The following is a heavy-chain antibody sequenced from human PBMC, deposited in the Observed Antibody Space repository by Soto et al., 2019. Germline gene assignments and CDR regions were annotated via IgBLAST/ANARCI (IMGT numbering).Heavy chain of an antibody. CDR3: ATGDTLAAAAFDY. J-gene: IGHJ4*02. D-gene: IGHD6-13*01. CDR1: GGSISSYY. V-gene: IGHV4-59*08. CDR2: IYYSGST. Sequence: PSETLSLTCTVSGGSISSYYWSWIRQPPGKGLEWIGYIYYSGSTNYNPSLKSRVTISVDTSKNQFSLKLSSVTAADTAVYYCATGDTLAAAAFDYWGQGTLVTVSS.